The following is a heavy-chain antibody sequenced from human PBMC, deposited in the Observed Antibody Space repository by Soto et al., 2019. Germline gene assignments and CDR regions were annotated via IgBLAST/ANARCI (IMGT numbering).Heavy chain of an antibody. D-gene: IGHD6-13*01. Sequence: QVQLVQSGAEVKKPGSSVKVSCKASGGTFSSYAISWVRQAPGQGLEWMGGIIPIFGTANYAQKFQGRVTITAHESTSTAYMELSSLRSEDTAVYYCARSSYSSSWTLGSYYGMDVWGQGTTVTVSS. CDR2: IIPIFGTA. J-gene: IGHJ6*02. V-gene: IGHV1-69*01. CDR3: ARSSYSSSWTLGSYYGMDV. CDR1: GGTFSSYA.